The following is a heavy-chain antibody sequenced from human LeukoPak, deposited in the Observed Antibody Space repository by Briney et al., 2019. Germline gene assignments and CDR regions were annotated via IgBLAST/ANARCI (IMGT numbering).Heavy chain of an antibody. V-gene: IGHV4-34*01. CDR3: ARDPTYYYGMDV. CDR1: GDSISSYY. Sequence: AETLSLTCTVSGDSISSYYWSWIRQPPGKGLEWIGEINHSGSTNYNPSLKSRVTISVDTSKNQFSLKLSSVTAADTAVYYCARDPTYYYGMDVWGQGTTVTVSS. CDR2: INHSGST. J-gene: IGHJ6*02.